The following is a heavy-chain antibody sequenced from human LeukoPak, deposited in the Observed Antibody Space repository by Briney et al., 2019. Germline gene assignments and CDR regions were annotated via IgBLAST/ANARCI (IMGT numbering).Heavy chain of an antibody. J-gene: IGHJ4*02. CDR3: ARVSTLFFGVVPSYYFDY. Sequence: SETLALTCTVSGGSVSSGSYYWSWIRQPPGKGLEWIGYIYYSGSTNYNPSLKSRVTISVDTSKNQFSLKLSSVTAADTAVYYCARVSTLFFGVVPSYYFDYWGQGTLVTVSS. V-gene: IGHV4-61*01. CDR1: GGSVSSGSYY. CDR2: IYYSGST. D-gene: IGHD3-3*01.